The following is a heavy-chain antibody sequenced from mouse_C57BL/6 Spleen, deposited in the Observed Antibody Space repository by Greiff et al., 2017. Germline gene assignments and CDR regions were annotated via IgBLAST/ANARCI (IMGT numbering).Heavy chain of an antibody. CDR1: GFSLTSYG. J-gene: IGHJ3*01. CDR3: GRKGFAY. Sequence: QVHVKQSGPGLVQPSQSLSITCTVSGFSLTSYGVHWVRQSPGKGLEWLGVIWSGGSTDYNAAFISRLSISKDNSKSHAFSKMNSPQADDTAIYYCGRKGFAYWGQGTLVTVSA. V-gene: IGHV2-2*01. CDR2: IWSGGST.